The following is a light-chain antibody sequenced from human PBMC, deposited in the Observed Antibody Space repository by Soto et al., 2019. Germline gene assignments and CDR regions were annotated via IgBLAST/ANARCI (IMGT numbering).Light chain of an antibody. CDR2: SNN. CDR3: AAWDDSLNGYV. J-gene: IGLJ1*01. V-gene: IGLV1-44*01. Sequence: QSVLTQPPSASGTPGQRVTISCSGSSSNIGSNTVNWYQQLPGTAPKLLIYSNNQRPSGVPDRFSGSKSGTSASLAISGLQSEDEADYYCAAWDDSLNGYVFGTWTQLNVL. CDR1: SSNIGSNT.